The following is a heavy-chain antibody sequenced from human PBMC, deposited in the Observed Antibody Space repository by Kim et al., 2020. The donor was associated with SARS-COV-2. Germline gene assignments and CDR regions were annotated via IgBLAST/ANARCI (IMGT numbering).Heavy chain of an antibody. Sequence: GGSLRLSCAASGFIFSSYAMSWVRQAPGKGLEWVSALNGGGDDTYYADSLRGRFTISRDNSNNTLYLQMNSLGADDTAVYYFAKFVGNPFFYYWGQGIL. CDR2: LNGGGDDT. CDR1: GFIFSSYA. CDR3: AKFVGNPFFYY. J-gene: IGHJ4*02. D-gene: IGHD4-4*01. V-gene: IGHV3-23*01.